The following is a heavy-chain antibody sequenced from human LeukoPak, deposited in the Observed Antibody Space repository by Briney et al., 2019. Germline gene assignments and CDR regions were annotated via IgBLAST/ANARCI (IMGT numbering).Heavy chain of an antibody. V-gene: IGHV3-23*01. CDR1: GFTFSSYA. J-gene: IGHJ4*02. D-gene: IGHD3-10*01. CDR3: AKIATLTPGRGGLWFGELLYFDY. CDR2: ISGSGGST. Sequence: PGGSLRLSCAASGFTFSSYAMSWVRQAPGKGLEWVSAISGSGGSTYYADSVKGRFTISRDNSKNTLYLQMNSLRAEDTAVYYCAKIATLTPGRGGLWFGELLYFDYWGQGTLVTVSS.